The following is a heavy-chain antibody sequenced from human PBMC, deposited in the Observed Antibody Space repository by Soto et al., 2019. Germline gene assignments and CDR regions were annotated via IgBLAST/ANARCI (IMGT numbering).Heavy chain of an antibody. D-gene: IGHD6-19*01. J-gene: IGHJ4*02. V-gene: IGHV4-39*01. CDR3: ARPARQGTVAGDF. Sequence: SETLSLTCXVSGGSISRRSFYWGWIRQPPGKGLEWIANIYYSGSPNYNPSLKSRVTMSLDTSKNQIYLNLRPVTAADTAVYYCARPARQGTVAGDFWGQGTLVTVS. CDR2: IYYSGSP. CDR1: GGSISRRSFY.